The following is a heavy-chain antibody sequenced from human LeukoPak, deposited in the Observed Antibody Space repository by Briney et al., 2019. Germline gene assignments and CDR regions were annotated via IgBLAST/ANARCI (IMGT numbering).Heavy chain of an antibody. CDR1: GGSISSYY. Sequence: KSSETLSLTCTVSGGSISSYYWSWIRQPPGKGLEWIGYIYYSGSTNYNPSLKSRVTISVDTSKNQFSLKLSSVTAADTAVYYCARSVVVVPAAIXXYYYGMDVWGQGTTVTVSS. CDR2: IYYSGST. D-gene: IGHD2-2*01. V-gene: IGHV4-59*08. CDR3: ARSVVVVPAAIXXYYYGMDV. J-gene: IGHJ6*02.